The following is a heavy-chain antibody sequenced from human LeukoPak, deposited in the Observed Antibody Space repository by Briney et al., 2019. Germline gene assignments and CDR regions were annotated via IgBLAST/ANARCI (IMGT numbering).Heavy chain of an antibody. CDR1: GVSISSYY. D-gene: IGHD2-21*02. J-gene: IGHJ4*02. CDR3: ARVDCGGDCQGSFDY. Sequence: PSETLSLTCTVSGVSISSYYWSWIRQPPGKGLEWIGYIYYSGSTNYNPSLKSRVTISVDTSKNQFSLKLSSVTAADTAVYYCARVDCGGDCQGSFDYWGQGTLVTVSS. V-gene: IGHV4-59*01. CDR2: IYYSGST.